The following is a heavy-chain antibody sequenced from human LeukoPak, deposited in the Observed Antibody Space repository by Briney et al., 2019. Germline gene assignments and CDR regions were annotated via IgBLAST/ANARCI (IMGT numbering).Heavy chain of an antibody. Sequence: ASVKVSFKASGYTFTSYYMHWVRQPPGPGLEWMGIINPSGGSTSYAQKFQGRVTMTRDMSTRAVYMELSRLRCEETAVYYCARVPIDQLLQKHVCDMWGQGTMVSVS. CDR2: INPSGGST. CDR1: GYTFTSYY. J-gene: IGHJ3*02. D-gene: IGHD2-2*01. V-gene: IGHV1-46*01. CDR3: ARVPIDQLLQKHVCDM.